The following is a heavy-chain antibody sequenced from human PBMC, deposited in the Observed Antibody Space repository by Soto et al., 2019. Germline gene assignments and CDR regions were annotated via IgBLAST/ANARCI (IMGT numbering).Heavy chain of an antibody. CDR1: GFTFKTYA. CDR2: ISPSGGLA. J-gene: IGHJ4*02. V-gene: IGHV3-23*01. Sequence: VQLLESGGALVQPGGSLRLSCAASGFTFKTYAMNWVRQVPGKGLQWVASISPSGGLAYFADSVRGRFTVSRDNSNNTLFLRMNSLRTEDTGVYYCARGGLYISGSWSEAYWGQGTLVTVSS. D-gene: IGHD6-25*01. CDR3: ARGGLYISGSWSEAY.